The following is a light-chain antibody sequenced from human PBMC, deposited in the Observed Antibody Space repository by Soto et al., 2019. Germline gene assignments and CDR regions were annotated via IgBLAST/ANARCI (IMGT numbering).Light chain of an antibody. CDR3: QQYSSYSWT. Sequence: DIQMTQSPSTLSASVGDRVTITCRASQSISSWLAWYQQKPGKAPKLLIYDASNLVSWVPSRFSGSGSETEFPLTISSLRPDDFASFYLQQYSSYSWTFGQGTMVEIK. CDR2: DAS. CDR1: QSISSW. J-gene: IGKJ1*01. V-gene: IGKV1-5*01.